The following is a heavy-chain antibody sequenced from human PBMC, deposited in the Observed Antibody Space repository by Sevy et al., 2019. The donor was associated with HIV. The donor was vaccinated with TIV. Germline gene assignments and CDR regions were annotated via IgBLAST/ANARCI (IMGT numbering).Heavy chain of an antibody. J-gene: IGHJ4*02. CDR3: ARSLPPGDTAMGLFDY. D-gene: IGHD5-18*01. CDR2: IYYSGST. CDR1: GGSISSYY. Sequence: SETLSLTCTVSGGSISSYYWSWIRQPPGKGLEWIGYIYYSGSTNYNPSLKSRVTISVDTSKNQFSLKLSSVTAADTAVYYCARSLPPGDTAMGLFDYWVQGTLVTVSS. V-gene: IGHV4-59*01.